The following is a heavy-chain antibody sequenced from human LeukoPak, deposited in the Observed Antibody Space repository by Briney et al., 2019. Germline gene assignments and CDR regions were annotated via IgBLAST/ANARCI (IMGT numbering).Heavy chain of an antibody. Sequence: SVKVSCKASGGTFSIYAISWVRQAPGQGLEWMGGIIPIFGTANYAQKFQGRVTITADESTSTAYMELSSLRSEDTAVYYCASRNYYDSSGYHYYYYYGMDVWGQGTTVTVSS. J-gene: IGHJ6*02. D-gene: IGHD3-22*01. CDR1: GGTFSIYA. CDR2: IIPIFGTA. CDR3: ASRNYYDSSGYHYYYYYGMDV. V-gene: IGHV1-69*13.